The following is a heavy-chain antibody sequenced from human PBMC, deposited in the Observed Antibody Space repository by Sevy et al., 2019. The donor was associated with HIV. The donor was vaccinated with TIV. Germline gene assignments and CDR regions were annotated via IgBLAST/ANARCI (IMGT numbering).Heavy chain of an antibody. CDR1: GYTFTDYF. J-gene: IGHJ4*02. CDR2: INPNSGDT. CDR3: ASPGGYRYGSLLDN. D-gene: IGHD5-18*01. V-gene: IGHV1-2*02. Sequence: ASVKVSCKASGYTFTDYFMHWVRQAPGQGLEWMGWINPNSGDTKYSQKFQGRVTVTRDTSIRTAYMELSSLRFDETAVYYCASPGGYRYGSLLDNWGQGTLVTVSS.